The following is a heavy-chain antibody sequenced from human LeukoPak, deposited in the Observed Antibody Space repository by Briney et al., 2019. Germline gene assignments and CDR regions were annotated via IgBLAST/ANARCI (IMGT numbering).Heavy chain of an antibody. CDR3: ARDPIRVSDYYGMDV. CDR1: GFTFSSYA. J-gene: IGHJ6*02. Sequence: GGSLRLSCAASGFTFSSYAMSWVRQAPGKGLEWVSAISGSGGSTYYADSVKGRFTISRDNAKNSLYLQMNSLRAEDTAVYYCARDPIRVSDYYGMDVWGQGTTVTVSS. CDR2: ISGSGGST. D-gene: IGHD6-13*01. V-gene: IGHV3-23*01.